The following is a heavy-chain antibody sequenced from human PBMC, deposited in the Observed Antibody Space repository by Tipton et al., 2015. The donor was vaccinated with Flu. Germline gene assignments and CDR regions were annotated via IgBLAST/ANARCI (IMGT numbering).Heavy chain of an antibody. CDR2: VHQTGST. V-gene: IGHV4-38-2*01. CDR3: ARRTYYYGSGTSDV. J-gene: IGHJ6*02. CDR1: GDSIGSRYF. Sequence: TLSLTCSVSGDSIGSRYFWGWIRQPPGKGLEWIGNVHQTGSTYYNPSLRSRVTIAVDRPKNQFSLKLSSVTAADTAVYYCARRTYYYGSGTSDVWGQGP. D-gene: IGHD3-10*01.